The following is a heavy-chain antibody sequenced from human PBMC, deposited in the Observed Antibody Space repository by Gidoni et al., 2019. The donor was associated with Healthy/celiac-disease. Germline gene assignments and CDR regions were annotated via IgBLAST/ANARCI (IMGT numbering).Heavy chain of an antibody. CDR2: ISSSGSYI. J-gene: IGHJ5*02. CDR3: ARVASTLENWFDP. V-gene: IGHV3-21*01. Sequence: EVQLVESGGGLVKPGGSLRLSCAASGFTFSSYSMNWVRQAPGKGLEWVSSISSSGSYIYYADSVKGRFTISRDNAKNSLYLQMNSLRAEDTAVYYCARVASTLENWFDPWGQGTLVTVSS. CDR1: GFTFSSYS. D-gene: IGHD3-16*01.